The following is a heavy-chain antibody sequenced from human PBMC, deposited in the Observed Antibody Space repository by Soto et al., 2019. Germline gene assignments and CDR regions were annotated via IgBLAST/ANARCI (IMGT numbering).Heavy chain of an antibody. D-gene: IGHD1-1*01. CDR3: VRSSARGPLERAFDM. CDR1: GFSFRSYG. Sequence: QVQLVESGGGVVQPGRSLRLSCAASGFSFRSYGMHWVRQAPGKGLEWVAVIWYDGSNKYYADSVRGRFTISRDNFQNTLDLQMNSLRDEDTAVYYCVRSSARGPLERAFDMWGQGTMVTVSS. J-gene: IGHJ3*02. CDR2: IWYDGSNK. V-gene: IGHV3-33*01.